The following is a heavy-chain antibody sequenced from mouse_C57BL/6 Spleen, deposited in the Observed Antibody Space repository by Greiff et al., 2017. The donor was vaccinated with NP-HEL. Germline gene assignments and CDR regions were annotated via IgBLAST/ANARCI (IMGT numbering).Heavy chain of an antibody. V-gene: IGHV3-8*01. CDR2: ISYSGST. CDR3: ARGVYFDY. Sequence: DVKLQESGPGLAKPSQTLSLTCSVTGYSITSDYWNWIRQFPGNKLEYMGYISYSGSTYYNPSLKSRISITRDTSKNQYYLQLNSVTTEDTATYYCARGVYFDYWGQGTTLTVSS. J-gene: IGHJ2*01. CDR1: GYSITSDY.